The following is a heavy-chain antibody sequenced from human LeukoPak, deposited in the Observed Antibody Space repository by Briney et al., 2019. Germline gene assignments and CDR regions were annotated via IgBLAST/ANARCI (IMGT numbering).Heavy chain of an antibody. J-gene: IGHJ4*02. CDR1: GGTFSSYA. CDR2: IIPIFGTA. D-gene: IGHD6-13*01. Sequence: SVKVSCKASGGTFSSYAISWVRQAPGQGLEWMGGIIPIFGTANYAQKFQGRVTITADESTSTAYMELGSLRSEDTAVYYCAVRGSSSWYRAPFGYWGQGTLVTVSS. V-gene: IGHV1-69*13. CDR3: AVRGSSSWYRAPFGY.